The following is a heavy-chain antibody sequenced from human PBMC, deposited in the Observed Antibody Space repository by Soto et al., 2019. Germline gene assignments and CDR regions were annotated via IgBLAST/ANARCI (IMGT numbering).Heavy chain of an antibody. CDR3: ARLRRLVRGYYYYGMDL. CDR2: INHSGST. Sequence: SETLSLTCAVYGGSFSGYYWSWIRQPPGKGLEWIGEINHSGSTNYNPSLKSRVTISVDTSKNQFSLKLSSVTAADTAVYYCARLRRLVRGYYYYGMDLWGQGTTVTVSS. J-gene: IGHJ6*02. CDR1: GGSFSGYY. D-gene: IGHD6-19*01. V-gene: IGHV4-34*01.